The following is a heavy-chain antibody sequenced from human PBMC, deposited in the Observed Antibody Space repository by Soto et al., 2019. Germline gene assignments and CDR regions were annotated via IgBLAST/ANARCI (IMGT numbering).Heavy chain of an antibody. V-gene: IGHV1-18*01. D-gene: IGHD3-22*01. CDR1: GYTFTSYG. CDR3: ARDYLSDSRGYFYLVTYFDY. Sequence: ASVKVSCKASGYTFTSYGISWVRQAPGQGLEWMGWISAYNGNTNYAPKLQGRVTMTTDTSTSTAYMELRSLRSDDTAVYYCARDYLSDSRGYFYLVTYFDYSGQGTLVTVSS. CDR2: ISAYNGNT. J-gene: IGHJ4*02.